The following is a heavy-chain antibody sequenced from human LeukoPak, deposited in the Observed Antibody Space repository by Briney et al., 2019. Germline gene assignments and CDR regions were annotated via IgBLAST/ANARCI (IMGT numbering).Heavy chain of an antibody. CDR1: GYTFTSYG. V-gene: IGHV1-18*01. CDR3: AREIRYQLLFWFDP. J-gene: IGHJ5*02. D-gene: IGHD2-2*01. CDR2: ISAYDGNT. Sequence: ASVKVSCKASGYTFTSYGISWVRQAPGQGLEWMGWISAYDGNTNYAQKLQGRVTMTTDTSTSTAYMELRSLRSDDTAVYYCAREIRYQLLFWFDPWGQGTLVTVSS.